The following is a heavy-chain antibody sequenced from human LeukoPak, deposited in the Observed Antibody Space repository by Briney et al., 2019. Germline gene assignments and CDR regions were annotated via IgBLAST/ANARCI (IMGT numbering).Heavy chain of an antibody. CDR3: ARDSADYYGSGSYYLTDYYYYYNMDV. J-gene: IGHJ6*03. V-gene: IGHV1-2*02. CDR2: INPNSGGT. Sequence: GASVKVSCKASGYTFTGYYMHWVRQAPGQGLEWMGWINPNSGGTNYAQKFQGRVTMTRDTSISTAYMELSRLRSDDTAAYYCARDSADYYGSGSYYLTDYYYYYNMDVWGKGTTVTVSS. D-gene: IGHD3-10*01. CDR1: GYTFTGYY.